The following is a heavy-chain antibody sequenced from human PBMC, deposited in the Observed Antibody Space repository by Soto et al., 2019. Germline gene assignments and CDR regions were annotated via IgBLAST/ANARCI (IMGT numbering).Heavy chain of an antibody. CDR3: ARGPPSLGDY. D-gene: IGHD3-16*01. J-gene: IGHJ4*02. CDR2: INVGNGNT. CDR1: GYTFTSYA. V-gene: IGHV1-3*01. Sequence: GASVKVSCKASGYTFTSYAMHWVRQAPGQRLEWMGWINVGNGNTRYSQKFQGRVTMTRDTPTNTAYMELSSLRSEDTAVYYCARGPPSLGDYWGQGTLVTVSS.